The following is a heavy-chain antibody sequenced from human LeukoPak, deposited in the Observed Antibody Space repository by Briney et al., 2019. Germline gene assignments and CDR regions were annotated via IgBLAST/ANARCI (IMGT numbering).Heavy chain of an antibody. CDR1: GFTFSTYA. CDR2: ITGSGGNT. V-gene: IGHV3-23*01. D-gene: IGHD3-9*01. J-gene: IGHJ3*02. CDR3: ARESRYFDWTLGDDAFDI. Sequence: PGGSLRLSCAASGFTFSTYAMNWVRQAPGKGLEWVSAITGSGGNTSYANSVKGRFTISRDNAKNTLYLQMNSLRSEDTAVYYCARESRYFDWTLGDDAFDIWGQGTMVTVSS.